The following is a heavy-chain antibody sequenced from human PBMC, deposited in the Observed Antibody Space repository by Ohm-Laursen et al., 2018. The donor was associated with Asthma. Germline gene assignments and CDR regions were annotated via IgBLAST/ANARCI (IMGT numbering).Heavy chain of an antibody. CDR1: GYTFTSYY. V-gene: IGHV1-46*01. D-gene: IGHD3-22*01. J-gene: IGHJ4*02. Sequence: SVNPACQSSGYTFTSYYMHAVRQAPGQGLEWMGIINPSGGSTSYAQKFQGRVTMTRDTSTSTVYMELSSLRSEDTAVYYHVRGYYYDSSGSYYFDYWGQGTLVTVSS. CDR2: INPSGGST. CDR3: VRGYYYDSSGSYYFDY.